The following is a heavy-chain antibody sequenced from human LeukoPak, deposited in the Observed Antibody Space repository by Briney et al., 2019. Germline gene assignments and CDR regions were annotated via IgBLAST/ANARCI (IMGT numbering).Heavy chain of an antibody. Sequence: GGSLRLSCAASGFDFNTFIMHWVRQGPGKGLEWLTFLRAGGPYGTEKFYADSVKGRFTISRDNAKNSLDLQINNLRAEDTAVYYCASVAPGYWYFDLWGRGTLVTVSS. CDR3: ASVAPGYWYFDL. V-gene: IGHV3-30*02. J-gene: IGHJ2*01. CDR1: GFDFNTFI. D-gene: IGHD2-21*01. CDR2: LRAGGPYGTEK.